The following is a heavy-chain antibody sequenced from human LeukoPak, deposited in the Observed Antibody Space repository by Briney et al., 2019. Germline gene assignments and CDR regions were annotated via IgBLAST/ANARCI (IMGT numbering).Heavy chain of an antibody. V-gene: IGHV3-23*01. CDR1: GFTFSDYA. Sequence: GGSLRLSCATSGFTFSDYAMTWVRQAPGKGLEWVATISGSGVMTYYADSVKGRFTISRDNSKHTLYLQMNSLRAEDTAVYYCAKSDGSIAAPGLFDYWGQGTLVTVSS. D-gene: IGHD6-13*01. J-gene: IGHJ4*02. CDR2: ISGSGVMT. CDR3: AKSDGSIAAPGLFDY.